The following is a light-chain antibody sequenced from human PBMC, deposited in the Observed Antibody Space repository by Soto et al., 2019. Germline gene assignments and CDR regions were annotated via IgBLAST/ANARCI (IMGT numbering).Light chain of an antibody. V-gene: IGKV1-8*01. CDR1: QGISSY. Sequence: AIRMTQSPSSLSASTGDRVTITCRASQGISSYLAWYQQKPGKAPKLLIYAASTLQSGVPSRFRGSGSGTDFTLTISCLQSEDFATYYCQQYYSYPLSFGGETKGEIK. CDR3: QQYYSYPLS. J-gene: IGKJ4*01. CDR2: AAS.